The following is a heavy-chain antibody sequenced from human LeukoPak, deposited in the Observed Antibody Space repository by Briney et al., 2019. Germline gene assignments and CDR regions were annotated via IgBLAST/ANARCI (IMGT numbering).Heavy chain of an antibody. Sequence: GASVKVSCKASEYTFTNYAMHWVRQAPGQRLEWMGWINAASGNTKYSQKFQGRVTITRDTSATTTYMELSSLRSEDTAVYYCARSWGSISHIGNWCDPWGQGTLVIVS. D-gene: IGHD2-2*01. CDR2: INAASGNT. V-gene: IGHV1-3*01. J-gene: IGHJ5*02. CDR3: ARSWGSISHIGNWCDP. CDR1: EYTFTNYA.